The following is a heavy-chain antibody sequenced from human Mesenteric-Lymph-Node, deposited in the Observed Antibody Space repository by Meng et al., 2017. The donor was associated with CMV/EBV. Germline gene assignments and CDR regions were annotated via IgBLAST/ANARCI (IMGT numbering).Heavy chain of an antibody. CDR3: AKGRYSSGWYYFDY. V-gene: IGHV3-23*01. CDR2: GSSGSGIT. J-gene: IGHJ4*02. D-gene: IGHD6-19*01. Sequence: ASGFTFNDYAMSWVRQAPGKGLKWVSGGSSGSGITYFADSVKGPFTISRDNSKNTLYLQLNSLRAEDTAVYYCAKGRYSSGWYYFDYWGQGTLVTVSS. CDR1: GFTFNDYA.